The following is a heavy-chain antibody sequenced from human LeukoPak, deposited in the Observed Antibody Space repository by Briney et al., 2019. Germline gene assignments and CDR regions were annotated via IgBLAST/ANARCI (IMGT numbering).Heavy chain of an antibody. CDR3: GSHMNDLQLWFDY. D-gene: IGHD1-1*01. J-gene: IGHJ4*02. Sequence: GESLKISCKGSGYSFTSYWIGWARQMPGKGLEWMGIIYPGDSYTRYSPSFEGQVTISADKSISTAYLQWSSLKASDSAMYYCGSHMNDLQLWFDYWGQGTVVTVSS. CDR2: IYPGDSYT. CDR1: GYSFTSYW. V-gene: IGHV5-51*01.